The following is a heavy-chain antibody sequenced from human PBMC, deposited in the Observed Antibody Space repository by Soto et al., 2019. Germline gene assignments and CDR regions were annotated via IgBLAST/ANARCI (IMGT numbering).Heavy chain of an antibody. D-gene: IGHD3-16*01. Sequence: PGGSLRLSCVASGLTVSHNYMAWVRQAPEMGLEWVSILYTEGTTYYADSVKGRFTISRDSSKNTLFLQMDSLRAEDTAVYYCVRPRPSGENYGMDVWGQGNPGHRLL. J-gene: IGHJ6*02. CDR2: LYTEGTT. CDR1: GLTVSHNY. CDR3: VRPRPSGENYGMDV. V-gene: IGHV3-53*01.